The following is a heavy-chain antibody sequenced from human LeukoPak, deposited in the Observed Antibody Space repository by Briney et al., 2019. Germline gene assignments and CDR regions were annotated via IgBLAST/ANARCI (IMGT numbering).Heavy chain of an antibody. CDR3: ARVLGYCSSTSCYDPYYFDY. V-gene: IGHV4-38-2*02. Sequence: SETLSLTCTVSGYSISSGYYWGRIRQPPGKGLEWIGSIYHSGSTYYNPSLKSRVTISVDTSKNQFSLKLSSVTAADTAVYYCARVLGYCSSTSCYDPYYFDYWGQGTLVTVSS. CDR1: GYSISSGYY. J-gene: IGHJ4*02. D-gene: IGHD2-2*01. CDR2: IYHSGST.